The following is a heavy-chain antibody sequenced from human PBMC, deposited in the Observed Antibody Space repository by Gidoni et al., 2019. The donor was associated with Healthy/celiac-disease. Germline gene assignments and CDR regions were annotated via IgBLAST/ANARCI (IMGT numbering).Heavy chain of an antibody. J-gene: IGHJ3*02. CDR1: GYTFTGYY. CDR3: ARILGWKDIVVVPAAIDDAFDI. D-gene: IGHD2-2*02. CDR2: INPNSGGT. Sequence: QVQLVQSGAEVKKPGASVKVSCKASGYTFTGYYLPWVRQAPGQGLEWMGWINPNSGGTNYAQKFQGRVTMTRDTSISTAYMELSRLRSDDTAVYYCARILGWKDIVVVPAAIDDAFDIWGQGTMVTVSS. V-gene: IGHV1-2*02.